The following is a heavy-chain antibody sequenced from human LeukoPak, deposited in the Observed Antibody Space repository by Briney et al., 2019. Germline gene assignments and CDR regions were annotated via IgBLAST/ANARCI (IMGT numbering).Heavy chain of an antibody. CDR1: GFTFSSQS. CDR3: VKWTGYGMY. D-gene: IGHD3/OR15-3a*01. Sequence: GGSLRLSCAASGFTFSSQSMTWVRQAPGKGLEWVSGISGNGDITYYADSVKGRFTISRDNSKNTLYLQMNSLRVEDTAVYYCVKWTGYGMYWGQGTLVTVSS. CDR2: ISGNGDIT. V-gene: IGHV3-23*01. J-gene: IGHJ4*02.